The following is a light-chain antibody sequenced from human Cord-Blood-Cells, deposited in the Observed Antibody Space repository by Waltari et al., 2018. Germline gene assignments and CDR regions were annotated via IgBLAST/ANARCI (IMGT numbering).Light chain of an antibody. Sequence: QSALTQPAPVSGSPGQSITISCTGTSSDVGGYNYVSWYQQHPGKAPKLIVYDVINRPSAVSNRFSGSTSGTTASLPISGLQAEDEADYYCSSYTSSSTLVVFGGGTKPTVL. CDR2: DVI. CDR1: SSDVGGYNY. V-gene: IGLV2-14*01. CDR3: SSYTSSSTLVV. J-gene: IGLJ2*01.